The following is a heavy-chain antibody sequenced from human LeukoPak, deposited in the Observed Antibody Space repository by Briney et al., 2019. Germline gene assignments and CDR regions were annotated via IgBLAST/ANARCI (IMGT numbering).Heavy chain of an antibody. V-gene: IGHV4-61*02. Sequence: SQTLSLTCTVSGGSISSGSYYWSWIRQPAGKGLEWIGRIYTSGSTNYNPSLKSRVTISVDTSKNQFSLKLSSVTAADTAVYYCARQVWDSGYDLDYWGQGTLVTVSS. J-gene: IGHJ4*02. CDR1: GGSISSGSYY. D-gene: IGHD5-12*01. CDR2: IYTSGST. CDR3: ARQVWDSGYDLDY.